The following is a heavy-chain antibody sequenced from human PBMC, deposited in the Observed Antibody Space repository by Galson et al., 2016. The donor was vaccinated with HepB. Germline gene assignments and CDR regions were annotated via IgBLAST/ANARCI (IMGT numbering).Heavy chain of an antibody. V-gene: IGHV1-18*01. CDR1: GYTFTSYG. J-gene: IGHJ4*02. D-gene: IGHD5-12*01. CDR3: ARGSRGLIDY. Sequence: SVKVSCKASGYTFTSYGISWVRQAPGQGLEWMGWISTYDGDTNYAQKVQDRVTMTTDTSTSTAYMELGSLRSDDTAVYYCARGSRGLIDYWGQGTLVTISS. CDR2: ISTYDGDT.